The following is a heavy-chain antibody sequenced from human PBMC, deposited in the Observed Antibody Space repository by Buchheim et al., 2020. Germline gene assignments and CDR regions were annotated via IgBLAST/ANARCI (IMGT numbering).Heavy chain of an antibody. D-gene: IGHD1-26*01. CDR3: ARGVLTGTYQSNWFGP. Sequence: QAQLVQSGAEVKKPGASVKVSCEASGYTFTSFDIHWVRQAAGQGLEWMGWMNPNSGNTGYAQKFQGRLTMTRNTSISTAYMELSSLKSEDTAIYYCARGVLTGTYQSNWFGPWGQGT. V-gene: IGHV1-8*01. CDR2: MNPNSGNT. CDR1: GYTFTSFD. J-gene: IGHJ5*02.